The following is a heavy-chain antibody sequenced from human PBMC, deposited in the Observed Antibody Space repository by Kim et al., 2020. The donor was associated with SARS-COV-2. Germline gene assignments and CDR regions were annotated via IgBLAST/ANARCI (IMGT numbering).Heavy chain of an antibody. CDR3: ARSPAWDSSGYFYVDYYFDS. CDR1: GGSISSGGYY. J-gene: IGHJ4*02. CDR2: IYYSGST. Sequence: SETLSLTCSVSGGSISSGGYYWSWIRQHPGGGLEWIGYIYYSGSTYYNPSLKSRVTISLDTSKNHFSLNFNSVTAADTAVYYCARSPAWDSSGYFYVDYYFDSWGRGTLVTVSS. D-gene: IGHD3-22*01. V-gene: IGHV4-31*03.